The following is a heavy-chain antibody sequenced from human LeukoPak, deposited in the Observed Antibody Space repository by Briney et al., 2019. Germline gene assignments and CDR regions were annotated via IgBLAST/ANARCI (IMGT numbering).Heavy chain of an antibody. CDR3: ARGSHIAAAGSQMDI. V-gene: IGHV1-18*01. D-gene: IGHD6-13*01. Sequence: ASVKVSCKSSGYTFTSYGIIRVRQAPGQGLEWMGWISAYNGLTHYAQKLQGRVTMTTDTSTSTAYMELRSLRSDDAAVYYCARGSHIAAAGSQMDIWGKGTTVTVSS. CDR2: ISAYNGLT. CDR1: GYTFTSYG. J-gene: IGHJ6*04.